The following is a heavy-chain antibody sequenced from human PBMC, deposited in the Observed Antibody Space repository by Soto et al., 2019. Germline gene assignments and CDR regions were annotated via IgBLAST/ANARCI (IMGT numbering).Heavy chain of an antibody. CDR1: GYSSASYW. J-gene: IGHJ4*02. V-gene: IGHV5-51*01. CDR3: AGQSGVGVITDFDY. D-gene: IGHD3-10*01. Sequence: GESLKISCKGSGYSSASYWISWVRQMLGKGLEAMDIIYPGDSETRYSPSFQGQVSFSVDKSISTTFLQWSSLKASDSATYYCAGQSGVGVITDFDYCGQGSLVTVP. CDR2: IYPGDSET.